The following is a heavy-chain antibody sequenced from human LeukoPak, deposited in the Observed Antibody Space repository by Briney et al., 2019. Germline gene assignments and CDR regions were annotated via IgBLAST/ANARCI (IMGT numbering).Heavy chain of an antibody. CDR3: GRELVWLPTLDY. D-gene: IGHD3-9*01. V-gene: IGHV3-74*01. CDR2: INSDGSST. CDR1: GFTFSNYW. J-gene: IGHJ4*02. Sequence: SGGSLRLSCAASGFTFSNYWMHWVRQAPGKGLVWVSRINSDGSSTRYADSVKGRFTISRDNAKNTLYLQMNSLRAEDTAVYYCGRELVWLPTLDYWGQGTLVTVSS.